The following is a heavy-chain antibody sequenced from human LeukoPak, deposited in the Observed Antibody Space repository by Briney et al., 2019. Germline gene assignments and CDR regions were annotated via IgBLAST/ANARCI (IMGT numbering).Heavy chain of an antibody. J-gene: IGHJ4*02. CDR3: ATDPVGYCTANGCYSVDY. CDR1: GYTLSELS. Sequence: ASVKVSCKVSGYTLSELSMHWVRQAPGKGLEWMGGFDPEDGETVYAQKFQGRLTMTEDTSTDTAYMELSSLRSDDTTVYYCATDPVGYCTANGCYSVDYWGQGTLVTVSS. CDR2: FDPEDGET. D-gene: IGHD2-15*01. V-gene: IGHV1-24*01.